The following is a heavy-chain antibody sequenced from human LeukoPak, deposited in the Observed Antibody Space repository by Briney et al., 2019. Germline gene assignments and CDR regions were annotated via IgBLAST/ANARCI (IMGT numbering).Heavy chain of an antibody. CDR2: INSDGNRT. CDR1: EFTFSRYW. V-gene: IGHV3-74*01. J-gene: IGHJ5*02. CDR3: TRDTFGPDDH. Sequence: PGGSLRLSCAASEFTFSRYWMHWVRQAPGKGLVWVSRINSDGNRTSYADSVRGRFTISRDNAKRTLFLQMNSLRAEDTAVYYCTRDTFGPDDHWGQGTLVTVSS. D-gene: IGHD3-16*01.